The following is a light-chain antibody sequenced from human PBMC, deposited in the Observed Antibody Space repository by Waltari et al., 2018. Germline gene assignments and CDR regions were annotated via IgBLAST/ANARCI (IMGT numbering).Light chain of an antibody. J-gene: IGKJ2*01. Sequence: EIVMTQSPATLSVSPGERATLSCRASQRVSNNLAWYQQKPGQAPRLLIYGASTRATGIPARFSGSGSGTEFTLSISSLQSEDFAIYFCQQYDNWPLYTFGQGTKLEIK. CDR2: GAS. CDR1: QRVSNN. V-gene: IGKV3-15*01. CDR3: QQYDNWPLYT.